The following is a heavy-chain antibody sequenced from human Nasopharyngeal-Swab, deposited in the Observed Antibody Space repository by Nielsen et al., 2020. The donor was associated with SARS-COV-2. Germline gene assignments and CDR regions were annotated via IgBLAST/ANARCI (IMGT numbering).Heavy chain of an antibody. D-gene: IGHD5-12*01. CDR3: VRPEGVATSFKYYFQYGMDV. V-gene: IGHV5-51*01. Sequence: GESLKIPCKGSGYSFPSYWIAWVRQIPGKGLEWVGIFYPRYSDTRYSPSFQGQVTISADKSISTAYLQWSSLKASDTAMYYCVRPEGVATSFKYYFQYGMDVWGQGTMVTVPS. CDR1: GYSFPSYW. J-gene: IGHJ6*02. CDR2: FYPRYSDT.